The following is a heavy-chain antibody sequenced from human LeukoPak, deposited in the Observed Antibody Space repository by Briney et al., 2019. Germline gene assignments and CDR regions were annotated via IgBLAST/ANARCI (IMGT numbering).Heavy chain of an antibody. CDR3: AGCSNYDYYYYMDV. J-gene: IGHJ6*03. Sequence: GGSLRLSCAASGFTFSSYWMHWVRQAPGKGLVWVSRINTDGSSTSYADSVKGRFTISRDNAKNTLYLQMNSLRAEDTAVYYCAGCSNYDYYYYMDVWGKGTTVTVSS. CDR1: GFTFSSYW. V-gene: IGHV3-74*01. D-gene: IGHD4-11*01. CDR2: INTDGSST.